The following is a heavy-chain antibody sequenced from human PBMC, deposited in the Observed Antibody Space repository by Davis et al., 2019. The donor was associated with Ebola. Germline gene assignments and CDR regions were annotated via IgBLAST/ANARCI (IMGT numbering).Heavy chain of an antibody. CDR1: GGSFSDYY. CDR3: ASPHQIRGRDYFDY. V-gene: IGHV4-34*01. CDR2: MNRRGRA. Sequence: PSETLSLTCAVYGGSFSDYYWGWIRQPPGKGLEWIGEMNRRGRAYYNPSLKSRVTISVDTSKNQFSLKLSSVTAADTAIYYCASPHQIRGRDYFDYWGQGTLVTVSS. J-gene: IGHJ4*02.